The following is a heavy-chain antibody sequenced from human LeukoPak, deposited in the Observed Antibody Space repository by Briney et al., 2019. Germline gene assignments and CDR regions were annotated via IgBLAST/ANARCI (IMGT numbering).Heavy chain of an antibody. Sequence: PGGSLRLSCAASGFTFDDYAMHWVRQAPGKGLEWVSGISWNSGSIGYADSVKGRFTISRDNSKNTLYLQMNSLRAEDTAVYYCARVKAQYFDYWGQGTLVTVSS. CDR2: ISWNSGSI. J-gene: IGHJ4*02. CDR1: GFTFDDYA. CDR3: ARVKAQYFDY. V-gene: IGHV3-9*01.